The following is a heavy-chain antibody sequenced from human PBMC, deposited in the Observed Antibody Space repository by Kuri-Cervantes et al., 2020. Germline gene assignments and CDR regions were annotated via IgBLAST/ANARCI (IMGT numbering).Heavy chain of an antibody. J-gene: IGHJ2*01. V-gene: IGHV3-30*02. CDR3: AKDPAIAAAGIVWYFDL. CDR2: IRYDGSNK. CDR1: GFTFSSYG. D-gene: IGHD6-13*01. Sequence: GESLKISCAASGFTFSSYGMHWVRQAPGKGLEWVAFIRYDGSNKYYADSVKGRFTISRDNSKNTLYLQMNSLRAEDTAVYYCAKDPAIAAAGIVWYFDLWGRGTLVTVSS.